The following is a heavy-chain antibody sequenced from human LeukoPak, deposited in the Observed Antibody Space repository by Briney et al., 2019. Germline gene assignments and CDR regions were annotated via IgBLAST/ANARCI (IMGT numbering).Heavy chain of an antibody. V-gene: IGHV3-48*04. J-gene: IGHJ6*02. CDR3: ARERGSSGLDYYYYYGMDV. Sequence: PGGSLRLSCAASGFTFSSYSMNWVRQAPGKGLEWVSHIGRGITYADSVKGRFTISRDNAKNSVYLQMNSLRAEDTAVYYCARERGSSGLDYYYYYGMDVWGQGTTVTVSS. CDR1: GFTFSSYS. CDR2: IGRGIT. D-gene: IGHD6-19*01.